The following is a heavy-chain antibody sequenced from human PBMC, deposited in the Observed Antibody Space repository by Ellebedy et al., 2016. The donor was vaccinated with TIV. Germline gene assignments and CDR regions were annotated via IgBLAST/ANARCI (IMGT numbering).Heavy chain of an antibody. CDR1: GFTFRSYW. V-gene: IGHV3-7*01. D-gene: IGHD3-3*01. Sequence: GGSLRLXCAASGFTFRSYWMHWVRQAPGKGLEWVANIKPDGSEKYYVDSVKGRFTISRDNAKNSLYLQMNSLRAEDTAVYYCARAVGGSGAYWGQGTLGNVS. CDR2: IKPDGSEK. J-gene: IGHJ4*02. CDR3: ARAVGGSGAY.